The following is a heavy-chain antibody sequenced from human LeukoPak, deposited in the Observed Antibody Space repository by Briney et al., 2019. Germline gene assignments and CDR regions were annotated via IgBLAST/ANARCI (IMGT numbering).Heavy chain of an antibody. CDR1: VGTFSGYA. D-gene: IGHD5-24*01. Sequence: SVKVSRKASVGTFSGYAISWVRQAPGQGLEWMGRIIPIFGTANYAQKFQGRVTITADKSTSTAYMELSSLRSEDTAVYYCSRDGRDGYNWVLSYWGQGTLVTVSS. J-gene: IGHJ4*02. V-gene: IGHV1-69*06. CDR3: SRDGRDGYNWVLSY. CDR2: IIPIFGTA.